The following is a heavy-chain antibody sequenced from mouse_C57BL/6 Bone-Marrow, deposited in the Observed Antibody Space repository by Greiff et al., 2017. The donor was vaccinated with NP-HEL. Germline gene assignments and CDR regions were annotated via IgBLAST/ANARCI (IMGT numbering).Heavy chain of an antibody. J-gene: IGHJ3*01. Sequence: DVHLVESGGDLVKPGGSLKLSCAASGFTFSSYGMSWVRQTPDKRLEWVATISSGGSYTYYPDSVKGRFTISRDNAKNTLYLQMSSLKSEDTAMYYCARHDGYYPAWFAYWGQGTLVTVSA. D-gene: IGHD2-3*01. V-gene: IGHV5-6*01. CDR1: GFTFSSYG. CDR2: ISSGGSYT. CDR3: ARHDGYYPAWFAY.